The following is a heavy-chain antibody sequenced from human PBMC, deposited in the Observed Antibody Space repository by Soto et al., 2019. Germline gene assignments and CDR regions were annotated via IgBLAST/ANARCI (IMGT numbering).Heavy chain of an antibody. J-gene: IGHJ4*02. D-gene: IGHD5-12*01. CDR1: GDSISPYY. CDR3: ASYRRTEAEGYTLDH. CDR2: VYYNGNT. V-gene: IGHV4-59*12. Sequence: QVQLQESGPGLVNPSETLSLTCTVSGDSISPYYWSWIRQTPGKGLEWFGYVYYNGNTNYNPSLVSRGTMCVETSRKQFSLKLRSVTPADTAVYYCASYRRTEAEGYTLDHGGQGALVLVSS.